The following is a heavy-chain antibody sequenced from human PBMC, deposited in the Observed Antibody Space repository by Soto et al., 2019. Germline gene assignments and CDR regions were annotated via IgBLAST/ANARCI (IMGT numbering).Heavy chain of an antibody. CDR2: IIPIFGTA. J-gene: IGHJ4*02. CDR1: GGTFSSYA. D-gene: IGHD3-22*01. Sequence: GASVKVSCKASGGTFSSYAISWVRQAPGQGLEWMGGIIPIFGTANYAQKFQGRVTITADESTSTAYMELSSLRSEDTAVYYCARTQHTMIVVPLEGRSYYFDYWGQGTLVT. CDR3: ARTQHTMIVVPLEGRSYYFDY. V-gene: IGHV1-69*13.